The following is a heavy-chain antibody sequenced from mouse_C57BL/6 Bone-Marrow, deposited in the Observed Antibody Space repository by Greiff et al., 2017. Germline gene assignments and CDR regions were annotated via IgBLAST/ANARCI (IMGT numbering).Heavy chain of an antibody. D-gene: IGHD2-4*01. CDR2: IRNLAYSI. J-gene: IGHJ4*01. CDR1: GFTFSDYG. V-gene: IGHV5-15*01. Sequence: DVKLVESGGGLVQPGGSLKLSCAASGFTFSDYGMAWVRQAPRKGPEWVAFIRNLAYSIYYADTVTGRFTISRENAKNTLYLDMSSLRSEDTAMYYCARVIYYDYDDAMDYWGQGTSVTVSS. CDR3: ARVIYYDYDDAMDY.